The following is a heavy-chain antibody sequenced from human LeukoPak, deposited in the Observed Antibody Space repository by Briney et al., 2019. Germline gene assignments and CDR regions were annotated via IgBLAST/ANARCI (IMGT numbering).Heavy chain of an antibody. J-gene: IGHJ6*02. D-gene: IGHD2-2*02. V-gene: IGHV3-23*01. CDR1: GFTFSSYA. CDR2: ISGSGGST. Sequence: PGGSLRLSCAASGFTFSSYAMSWVRRAPGKGPEWVSAISGSGGSTYYADSVKGRFTISRDNSKNTLYLQMNSLRAEDTAVYYCAKNGGFWYQLLYPLTRMDVWGQGTTVTVSS. CDR3: AKNGGFWYQLLYPLTRMDV.